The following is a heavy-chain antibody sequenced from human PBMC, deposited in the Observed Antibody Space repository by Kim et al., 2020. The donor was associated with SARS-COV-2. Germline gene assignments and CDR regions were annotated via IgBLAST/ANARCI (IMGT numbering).Heavy chain of an antibody. J-gene: IGHJ4*02. CDR2: IYSGGSST. V-gene: IGHV3-23*03. CDR1: GFTFSSYA. CDR3: AKWGYCSGGSCSFDY. D-gene: IGHD2-15*01. Sequence: GGSLRLSCAASGFTFSSYAMSWVRQAPGKGLEWVSVIYSGGSSTYYADSVKGRFTISRDNSKNTLYLQMNSLRAEDTAVYYCAKWGYCSGGSCSFDYWGQGTLVTVSS.